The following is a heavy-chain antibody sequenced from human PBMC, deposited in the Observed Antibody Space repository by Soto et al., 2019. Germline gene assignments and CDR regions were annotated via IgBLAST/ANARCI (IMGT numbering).Heavy chain of an antibody. CDR2: LTGSGDIT. J-gene: IGHJ5*02. D-gene: IGHD1-26*01. CDR3: KKATSGTNATNGPYYPPDL. V-gene: IGHV3-23*01. Sequence: GGSLRLSCAAAGFSCSSYAMTCVRQAPGKGLEWVSTLTGSGDITHYPESVKGGFTISSNNSTNTLYLQMDRLRAENTTVYFCKKATSGTNATNGPYYPPDLWGQATLLTVS. CDR1: GFSCSSYA.